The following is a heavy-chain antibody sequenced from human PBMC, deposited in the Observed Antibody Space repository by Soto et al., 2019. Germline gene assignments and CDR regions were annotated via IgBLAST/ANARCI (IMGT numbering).Heavy chain of an antibody. D-gene: IGHD6-13*01. CDR2: CTPSSSSI. Sequence: EVQLVESGGGLVKPGGSLILSCAASGFTFKLYTMHWVRQAPGKGLEWVSFCTPSSSSISYADSVEGRFTISRDNARNSLYLQIHHLRAEDTAVYYCARDAASSLDHWGQGTLVTVSS. CDR3: ARDAASSLDH. CDR1: GFTFKLYT. V-gene: IGHV3-21*01. J-gene: IGHJ4*02.